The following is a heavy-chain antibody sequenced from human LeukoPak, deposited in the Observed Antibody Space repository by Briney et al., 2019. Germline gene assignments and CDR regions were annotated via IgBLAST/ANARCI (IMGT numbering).Heavy chain of an antibody. V-gene: IGHV3-33*01. CDR1: GFTFSNYG. D-gene: IGHD2-15*01. Sequence: SGGSLRLSCAASGFTFSNYGMHWVHQAPGKGLEWVAVIWYDGSIKYYADSVKGRFSISRDNSKNTLYLQMNSLRAEDTAVYYCARYCSGGTCKLGYYYYGMDVWGQGTTVTVSS. CDR3: ARYCSGGTCKLGYYYYGMDV. CDR2: IWYDGSIK. J-gene: IGHJ6*02.